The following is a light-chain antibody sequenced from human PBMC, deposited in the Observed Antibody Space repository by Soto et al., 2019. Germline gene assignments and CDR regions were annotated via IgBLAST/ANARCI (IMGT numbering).Light chain of an antibody. J-gene: IGLJ1*01. CDR3: SSYAGSNNFV. CDR2: EVS. CDR1: SSDVGGYNY. V-gene: IGLV2-8*01. Sequence: SALTQPPSASGSPGQSVTISCTGTSSDVGGYNYVSWYQQHPGKAPKLIIYEVSKRPSGVPDRFSGSKSGNTASLTVSGLQAEDEADYYCSSYAGSNNFVFGTGTKV.